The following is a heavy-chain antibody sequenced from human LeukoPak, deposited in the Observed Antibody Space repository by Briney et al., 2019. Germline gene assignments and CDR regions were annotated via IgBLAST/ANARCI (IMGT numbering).Heavy chain of an antibody. J-gene: IGHJ6*02. D-gene: IGHD3-16*01. Sequence: GGSLRLSCAASGFTSSSYGMNWARQAPGKGLEWVASINHNGNVNYYVDSVKGRFTISRDNAKDSLYLQMSNLRAEDTAVYFCARGGGLDVWGQGATVTVSS. CDR3: ARGGGLDV. V-gene: IGHV3-7*03. CDR1: GFTSSSYG. CDR2: INHNGNVN.